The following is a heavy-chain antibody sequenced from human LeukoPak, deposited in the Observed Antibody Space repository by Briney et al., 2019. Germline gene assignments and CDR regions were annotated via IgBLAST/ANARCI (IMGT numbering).Heavy chain of an antibody. CDR2: ISAYNGNT. J-gene: IGHJ6*02. Sequence: ASVKVSCKASGYTFTSYGISWVRQAPGQGLEWMGWISAYNGNTNYAQKLQGRVTMTTDTSTSTAYMELRSLRSDDTAVYYCATNPTGVDYYYGMDVWGQGTTVTVSS. V-gene: IGHV1-18*01. CDR3: ATNPTGVDYYYGMDV. D-gene: IGHD7-27*01. CDR1: GYTFTSYG.